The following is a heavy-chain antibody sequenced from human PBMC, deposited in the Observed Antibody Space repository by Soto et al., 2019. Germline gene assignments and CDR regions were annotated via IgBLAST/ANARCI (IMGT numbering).Heavy chain of an antibody. CDR3: ARGNYGGNSIEL. CDR2: IHPSGGKR. V-gene: IGHV1-46*01. Sequence: QEQLVQSGAEVKKPGASVKVSCKTSGYSFTSYYLHWVRQAPGQGLEWMAIIHPSGGKRNYAQNFQGRVTMTWDTSSSSVEMELSSLRFEDTAVYYCARGNYGGNSIELWGHGTLVTVSS. CDR1: GYSFTSYY. D-gene: IGHD4-17*01. J-gene: IGHJ4*01.